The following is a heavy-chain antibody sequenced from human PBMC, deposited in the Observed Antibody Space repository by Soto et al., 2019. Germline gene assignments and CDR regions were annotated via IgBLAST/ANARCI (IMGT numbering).Heavy chain of an antibody. Sequence: GGSLRLSCAASGFTFSSYSMNWVRQAPGKGLEWVSYISSSSSTIYYADSVKGRFTISRDNAKNSLYLQMNSLRDEDTAVYYCARGERGVVVAPMYLFDPWGQGTLVTVSS. CDR1: GFTFSSYS. V-gene: IGHV3-48*02. J-gene: IGHJ5*02. D-gene: IGHD2-15*01. CDR3: ARGERGVVVAPMYLFDP. CDR2: ISSSSSTI.